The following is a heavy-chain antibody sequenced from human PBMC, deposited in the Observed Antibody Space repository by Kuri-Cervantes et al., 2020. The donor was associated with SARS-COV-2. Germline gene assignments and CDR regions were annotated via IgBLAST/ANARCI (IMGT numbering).Heavy chain of an antibody. V-gene: IGHV1-8*02. CDR3: ARALPEGRFGELIYYFDY. CDR2: MNPNSGNT. CDR1: GYTFTSYD. Sequence: ASVKVSCKASGYTFTSYDINWVRQATGQGLEWMGWMNPNSGNTGYAQKFQGRVTMTRNTSISTAYMELSSLRSEDTAVYYCARALPEGRFGELIYYFDYWGQGTLVTVSS. D-gene: IGHD3-10*01. J-gene: IGHJ4*02.